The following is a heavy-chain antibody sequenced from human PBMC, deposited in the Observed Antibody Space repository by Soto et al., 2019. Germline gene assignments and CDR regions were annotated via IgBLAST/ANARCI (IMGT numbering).Heavy chain of an antibody. J-gene: IGHJ3*02. CDR2: ISSSSSTI. CDR1: GFTFSSYS. CDR3: ARESYPYAFVI. D-gene: IGHD1-26*01. V-gene: IGHV3-48*01. Sequence: EVQLVESGGGLVQPGGSLRLSCAASGFTFSSYSMNWVRQAPGKGLEWVSYISSSSSTINYADSVKGRFTISRDNAKNSLYLKTNSLRAEDTAVYYCARESYPYAFVIWGQGTMVTVSS.